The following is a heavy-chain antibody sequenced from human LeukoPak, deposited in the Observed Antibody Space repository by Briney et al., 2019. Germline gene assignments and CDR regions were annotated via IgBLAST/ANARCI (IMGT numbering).Heavy chain of an antibody. CDR2: ISTTGST. V-gene: IGHV4-61*09. Sequence: PSETLSLTCTVSGGSITSGTYYWSWIRQPAGKGLEWIGHISTTGSTTYNPSLKSRVTISVDTSKNQFSLKLSSVTAADTAVYYCAGVARTYYGSQKDIWGQGTMVTVSS. CDR1: GGSITSGTYY. D-gene: IGHD3-10*01. CDR3: AGVARTYYGSQKDI. J-gene: IGHJ3*02.